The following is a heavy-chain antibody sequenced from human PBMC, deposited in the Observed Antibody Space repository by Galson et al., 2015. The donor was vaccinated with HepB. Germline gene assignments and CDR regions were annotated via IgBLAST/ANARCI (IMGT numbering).Heavy chain of an antibody. CDR3: ARDGESIFGVVILSPYFDY. V-gene: IGHV3-48*01. CDR2: ISSSSSTI. D-gene: IGHD3-3*01. J-gene: IGHJ4*02. Sequence: SLRLSCAASGFTFSSYSMNWVRQAPGKGLEWVSYISSSSSTIYYADSVKGRFTISRDNAKNSLYLQMNSLRAENTAVYYCARDGESIFGVVILSPYFDYWGQGTLVTVSS. CDR1: GFTFSSYS.